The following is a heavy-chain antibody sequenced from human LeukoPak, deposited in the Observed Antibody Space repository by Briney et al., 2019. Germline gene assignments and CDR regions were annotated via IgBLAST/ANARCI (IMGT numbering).Heavy chain of an antibody. Sequence: GGSLRLSCITCGFTFCDHAMSWVRQAPGKGLYWVGFIRSKGYGGTTEYAASVKGRFTISRDDSKSIAYLQMNSLKSEDTAVYYCTRGPTGRWLYYGMDVWGQGTTVIVSS. J-gene: IGHJ6*02. V-gene: IGHV3-49*04. D-gene: IGHD5-24*01. CDR3: TRGPTGRWLYYGMDV. CDR2: IRSKGYGGTT. CDR1: GFTFCDHA.